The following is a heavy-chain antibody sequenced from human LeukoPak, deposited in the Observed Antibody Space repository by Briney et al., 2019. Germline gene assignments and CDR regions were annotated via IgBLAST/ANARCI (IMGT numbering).Heavy chain of an antibody. CDR1: GFTLNSDY. J-gene: IGHJ6*02. D-gene: IGHD3-10*01. CDR3: ESDPMVPNGLDV. Sequence: GESLRLSCAASGFTLNSDYMTWVRQAPGKGLEWVSAINSGGNTYYADSVKGRFAISRDNPKNILYLQMSGLGPEDTAVYYCESDPMVPNGLDVWGQGTTVTVSS. V-gene: IGHV3-66*02. CDR2: INSGGNT.